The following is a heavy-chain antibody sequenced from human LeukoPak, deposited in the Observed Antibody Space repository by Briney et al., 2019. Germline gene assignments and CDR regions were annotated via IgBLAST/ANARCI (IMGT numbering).Heavy chain of an antibody. CDR2: IHSGGST. CDR3: AKRYCTGGSCCPDY. CDR1: GFTASSNY. D-gene: IGHD2-15*01. Sequence: GGSLRLSCAASGFTASSNYMSWVRQAPGKGLEWVSVIHSGGSTYYADSVKGRFTISRDNSKNTLYLQMNSLRAEDTAVCYCAKRYCTGGSCCPDYWGQGTLVTVSS. V-gene: IGHV3-53*01. J-gene: IGHJ4*02.